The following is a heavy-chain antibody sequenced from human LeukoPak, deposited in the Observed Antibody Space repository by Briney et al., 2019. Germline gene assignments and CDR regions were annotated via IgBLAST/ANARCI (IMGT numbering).Heavy chain of an antibody. CDR3: ARDYGGGWYQIDY. D-gene: IGHD6-13*01. J-gene: IGHJ4*02. V-gene: IGHV4-59*12. Sequence: SETLSLTCTVSGGSISSYYWSWIRQPPGKGLEWIGYISYSGSTNYNPSLKSRLTISLDTSKRQFSLNLDSVTVADTALYYCARDYGGGWYQIDYWGQGTLVTVSS. CDR2: ISYSGST. CDR1: GGSISSYY.